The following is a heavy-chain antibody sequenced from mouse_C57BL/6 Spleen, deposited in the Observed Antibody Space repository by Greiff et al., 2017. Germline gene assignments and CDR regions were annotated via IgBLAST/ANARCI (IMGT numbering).Heavy chain of an antibody. CDR3: AITTVVAKYAMDY. CDR2: IYPGDGDT. CDR1: GYAFSSSW. J-gene: IGHJ4*01. V-gene: IGHV1-82*01. Sequence: QVQLQQSGPELVKPGASVKISCKASGYAFSSSWMNWVKQRPGKGLEWIGRIYPGDGDTNYNGKFKGKATLTADKSSSTAYMQLSSLTSEDSAVYFCAITTVVAKYAMDYWGQGTSVTVSS. D-gene: IGHD1-1*01.